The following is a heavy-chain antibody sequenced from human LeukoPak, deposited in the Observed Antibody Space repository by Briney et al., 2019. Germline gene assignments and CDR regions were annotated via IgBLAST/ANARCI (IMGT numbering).Heavy chain of an antibody. CDR3: AKAPYASGSYYSYFYFDS. D-gene: IGHD3-10*01. V-gene: IGHV3-23*01. J-gene: IGHJ4*02. CDR2: ISGSGGST. CDR1: GFTFSNYA. Sequence: GGSLRLSCAASGFTFSNYAVSWVRQAPGKGLDWVSAISGSGGSTYYADSVKGRFTISRDNSKNTLYLQMDSLRAEDTALYYCAKAPYASGSYYSYFYFDSWGQGALVTVSS.